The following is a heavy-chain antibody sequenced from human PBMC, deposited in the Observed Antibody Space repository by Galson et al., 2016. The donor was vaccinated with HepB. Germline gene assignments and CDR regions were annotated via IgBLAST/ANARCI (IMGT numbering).Heavy chain of an antibody. CDR1: GGSITSGEYY. CDR2: TYVRGTT. V-gene: IGHV4-61*02. CDR3: ARGQEDLSWAFDI. Sequence: TLSLTCNVSGGSITSGEYYWNWIRQPAGKGLEWIGRTYVRGTTDYNSSLKSRVSISVDTSTNQFSLKLTSTTAADTAVYYCARGQEDLSWAFDIWGQGTMVTVSS. J-gene: IGHJ3*02.